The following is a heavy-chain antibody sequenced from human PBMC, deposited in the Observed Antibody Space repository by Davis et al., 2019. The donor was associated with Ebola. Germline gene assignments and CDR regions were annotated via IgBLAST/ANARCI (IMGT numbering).Heavy chain of an antibody. CDR2: IHYLGNT. CDR1: GGSINNYF. CDR3: ARGRPTFVPETFDY. Sequence: MPSETLSLTCTVSGGSINNYFWSWIRQPPGKGLEWIGNIHYLGNTNYNPSLKSRVTLSVDTSKSQFSLKLNSVTAADTAIYYCARGRPTFVPETFDYWGQGTLVTVSS. D-gene: IGHD3-10*02. V-gene: IGHV4-59*01. J-gene: IGHJ4*02.